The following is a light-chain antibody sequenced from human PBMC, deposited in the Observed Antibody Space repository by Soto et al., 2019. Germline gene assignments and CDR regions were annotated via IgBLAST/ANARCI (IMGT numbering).Light chain of an antibody. J-gene: IGLJ2*01. CDR3: QSYDSSLSAVV. CDR1: ISNIGNNY. CDR2: RND. Sequence: QSVLTQPSSVSGTPGQGVTISCSGSISNIGNNYVYWFQQLPGTAPKVLSNRNDQRPSGVPDRFSGSKSGTSASLAITGLQAEDEADYYCQSYDSSLSAVVFGGGTKLTVL. V-gene: IGLV1-47*01.